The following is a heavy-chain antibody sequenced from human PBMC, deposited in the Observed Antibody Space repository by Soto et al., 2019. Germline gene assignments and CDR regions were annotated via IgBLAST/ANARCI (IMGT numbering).Heavy chain of an antibody. CDR2: ISAYNGNT. CDR3: ARLTCSSTSCYTRYIPSERDAFDI. J-gene: IGHJ3*02. Sequence: ASVKVSCKASGYTFTSYGISWVRQAPGQGLEWMGWISAYNGNTNYAQKLQGRVTMTTDTSTSTAYMELRSLRSDDTAVYYCARLTCSSTSCYTRYIPSERDAFDIWGQGTIVTVSS. V-gene: IGHV1-18*01. CDR1: GYTFTSYG. D-gene: IGHD2-2*02.